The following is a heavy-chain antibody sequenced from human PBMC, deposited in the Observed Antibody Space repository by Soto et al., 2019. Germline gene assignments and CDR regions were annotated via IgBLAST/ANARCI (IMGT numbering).Heavy chain of an antibody. Sequence: SETLSLPCTVSGGSPSSGGYLLCRIRQDPGKGLEWIGYIYYSGSTYYNPSLKSRVTISVVTSKNHFSLKLSSVTAADTAVFYCARAGTVPAAIGPPYYFDYWGQGTLVSVS. V-gene: IGHV4-31*03. CDR3: ARAGTVPAAIGPPYYFDY. CDR2: IYYSGST. CDR1: GGSPSSGGYL. J-gene: IGHJ4*02. D-gene: IGHD2-2*01.